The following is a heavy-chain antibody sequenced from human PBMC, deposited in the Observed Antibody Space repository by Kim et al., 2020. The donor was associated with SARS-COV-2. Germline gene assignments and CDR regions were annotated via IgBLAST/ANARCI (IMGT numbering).Heavy chain of an antibody. CDR3: ARDQVVTSYAFDI. J-gene: IGHJ3*02. V-gene: IGHV3-11*05. Sequence: YADSVKGRFTISRDNAKNSLYLQMNSLRAEDTAVYYCARDQVVTSYAFDIWGQGTMVTVSS. D-gene: IGHD2-21*02.